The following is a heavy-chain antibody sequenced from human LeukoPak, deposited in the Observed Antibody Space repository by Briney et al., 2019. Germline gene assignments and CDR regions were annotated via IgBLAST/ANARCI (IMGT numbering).Heavy chain of an antibody. CDR1: GGSISSYY. V-gene: IGHV4-59*01. CDR3: ARGAYCSGGSCSLDWFDP. Sequence: SETLSLTCTVSGGSISSYYWSWIRQPPGKGLEWIGYIYYSGSTNYNRSLKSRVTISVDTSKNQLSLRLSSVTAADTAVYYCARGAYCSGGSCSLDWFDPWGQGTLVTVSS. D-gene: IGHD2-15*01. J-gene: IGHJ5*02. CDR2: IYYSGST.